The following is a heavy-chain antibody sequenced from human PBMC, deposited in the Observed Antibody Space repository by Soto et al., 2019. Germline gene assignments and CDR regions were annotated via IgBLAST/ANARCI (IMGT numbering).Heavy chain of an antibody. Sequence: EVQLLESGGGLVQPGGSLRLSCAASGVNFRNYAMSWVRQPPGKGGEWVSSLHGNGGGTYYADSVKGRFTGSSDVSKETLYLQLSSLRVDDRAVYYCAKDAVDVNGVWDWFDPWGQGTLVTGSS. J-gene: IGHJ5*02. V-gene: IGHV3-23*01. CDR1: GVNFRNYA. CDR3: AKDAVDVNGVWDWFDP. CDR2: LHGNGGGT. D-gene: IGHD3-16*01.